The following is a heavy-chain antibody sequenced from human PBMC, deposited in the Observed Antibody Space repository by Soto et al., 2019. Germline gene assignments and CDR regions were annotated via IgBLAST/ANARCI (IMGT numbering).Heavy chain of an antibody. CDR3: ETDIPADFWSGYYPMDV. CDR1: GYTLTELS. V-gene: IGHV1-24*01. Sequence: ASVKVSCKVSGYTLTELSMHWVRQAPGKGLEWMGGFDPEDGETIYAQKFQGRVTMTEDTSTDTAYMELSSLRSEDTAVYYCETDIPADFWSGYYPMDVWGKGTTVTVSS. CDR2: FDPEDGET. J-gene: IGHJ6*04. D-gene: IGHD3-3*01.